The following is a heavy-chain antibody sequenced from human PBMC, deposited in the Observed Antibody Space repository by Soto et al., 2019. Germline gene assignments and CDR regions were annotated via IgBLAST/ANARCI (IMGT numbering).Heavy chain of an antibody. D-gene: IGHD6-13*01. CDR2: ISGSGENT. V-gene: IGHV3-23*01. CDR1: GFTFSSYA. CDR3: AKGVFARDYYYHGMDF. Sequence: PGGSLRLSCAASGFTFSSYAMSWVRQAPGKGLEWVSGISGSGENTYHADSVTGRFIISRDNSKNTVNLQMNSLRDEDTAVYYCAKGVFARDYYYHGMDFWGQGTTVTVSS. J-gene: IGHJ6*02.